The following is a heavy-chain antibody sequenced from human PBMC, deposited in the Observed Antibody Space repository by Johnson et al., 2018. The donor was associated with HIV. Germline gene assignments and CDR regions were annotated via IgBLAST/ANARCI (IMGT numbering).Heavy chain of an antibody. Sequence: GSLRLSCAASGFTISNNYMSWVRQAPGKGLEWVSIIYTGGTTYYADSVKGRFTISRDNSKNTLYLQMNSLRAGDTAVYYCARACRDGYTCDAFDMWGQGTMVTVSS. CDR2: IYTGGTT. V-gene: IGHV3-66*01. D-gene: IGHD5-24*01. J-gene: IGHJ3*02. CDR3: ARACRDGYTCDAFDM. CDR1: GFTISNNY.